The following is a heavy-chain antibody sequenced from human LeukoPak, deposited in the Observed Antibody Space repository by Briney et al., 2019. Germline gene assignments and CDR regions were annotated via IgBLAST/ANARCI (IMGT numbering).Heavy chain of an antibody. CDR2: ISGSGGST. J-gene: IGHJ4*02. D-gene: IGHD3-10*01. V-gene: IGHV3-23*01. CDR1: GFTFSSYA. CDR3: ARGGRSALFTMVPNQIDY. Sequence: GGSLRLSCAASGFTFSSYAMSWVRQAPGKGLEWVSAISGSGGSTYYADSVKGRFTISRDNSKNTLYLQMNSLRAGDTAVYYCARGGRSALFTMVPNQIDYWGQGTLVTVSS.